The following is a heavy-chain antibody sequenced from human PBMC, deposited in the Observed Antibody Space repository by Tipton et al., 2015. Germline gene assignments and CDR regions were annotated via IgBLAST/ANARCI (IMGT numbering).Heavy chain of an antibody. CDR2: IHYTGST. CDR1: GGAITSDGFY. V-gene: IGHV4-61*08. CDR3: AVAMTHGNDAFDV. D-gene: IGHD2-15*01. J-gene: IGHJ3*01. Sequence: TLSLTCTVSGGAITSDGFYWSWIRQHPGKGLEWIGYIHYTGSTNSNPSLKSRVSVSVDTTENQFSLRLTAVTAADTAVYYCAVAMTHGNDAFDVWGPGTMVIVSS.